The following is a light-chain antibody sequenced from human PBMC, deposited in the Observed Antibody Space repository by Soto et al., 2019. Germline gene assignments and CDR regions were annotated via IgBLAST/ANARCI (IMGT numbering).Light chain of an antibody. CDR1: QSVSSY. CDR2: DAS. Sequence: EIVLTQSPATLSLSPGERATLSCRASQSVSSYLAWYQQKPGQAPSLLTYDASNRSTGIPARFSGSGSGTDFNLSISSLEPEDVAVYYCQQRSNWPTLTVGGGTKVEIK. J-gene: IGKJ4*01. V-gene: IGKV3-11*01. CDR3: QQRSNWPTLT.